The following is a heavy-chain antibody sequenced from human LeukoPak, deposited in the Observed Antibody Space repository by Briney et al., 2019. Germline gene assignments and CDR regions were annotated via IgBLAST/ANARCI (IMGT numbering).Heavy chain of an antibody. V-gene: IGHV1-2*02. J-gene: IGHJ4*02. D-gene: IGHD6-19*01. CDR3: ARAGSGSGWYNFDY. CDR2: INPNSGGT. Sequence: ASVKVSCKASGYTFTGYCMHWVRQAPGQGLEWMGWINPNSGGTNYAQKFQGRVTMTRDTSISTAYMELSRLRSDDTAVYYCARAGSGSGWYNFDYWGQGTLVTVSS. CDR1: GYTFTGYC.